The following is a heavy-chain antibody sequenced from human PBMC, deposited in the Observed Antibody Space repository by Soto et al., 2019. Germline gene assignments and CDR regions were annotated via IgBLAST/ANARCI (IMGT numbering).Heavy chain of an antibody. Sequence: GGSLRLSCAASGFTFSSYAMSWVRQAPGKGLEWVSAISGSGGSTYYADSVKGRFTISRDNSKNTLYLQMNSLRAEVTAVYYCAKNQLLGKRFIAAAGKTAYYMDVWGKGTTVTVSS. CDR3: AKNQLLGKRFIAAAGKTAYYMDV. V-gene: IGHV3-23*01. CDR1: GFTFSSYA. D-gene: IGHD6-13*01. J-gene: IGHJ6*03. CDR2: ISGSGGST.